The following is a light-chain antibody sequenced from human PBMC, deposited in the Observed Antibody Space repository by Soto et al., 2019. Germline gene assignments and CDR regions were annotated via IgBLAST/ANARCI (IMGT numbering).Light chain of an antibody. V-gene: IGKV1-5*03. J-gene: IGKJ2*01. Sequence: DIQMTQSPSTLSASVGDRVTITCRASQSISSWLAWYQQKPGKAPKLLIYQESSLESGVPSRFSGSGSGTEFTLTISSLQPDDFATYYCQEYKSYSTFGQGTKLEIK. CDR3: QEYKSYST. CDR1: QSISSW. CDR2: QES.